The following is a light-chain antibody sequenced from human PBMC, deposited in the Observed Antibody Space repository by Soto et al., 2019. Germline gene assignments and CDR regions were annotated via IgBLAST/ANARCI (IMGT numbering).Light chain of an antibody. Sequence: EIVMTQSPATLSVSPGERATLSCRASQSVSSNLAWYQQKPGQAPRLLIYGASTRATGIPARFSGSGSGTEFPLPISSLQSEDFAVYYCQQYNNWLMYTFGQGTKLEIK. CDR1: QSVSSN. J-gene: IGKJ2*01. CDR2: GAS. V-gene: IGKV3-15*01. CDR3: QQYNNWLMYT.